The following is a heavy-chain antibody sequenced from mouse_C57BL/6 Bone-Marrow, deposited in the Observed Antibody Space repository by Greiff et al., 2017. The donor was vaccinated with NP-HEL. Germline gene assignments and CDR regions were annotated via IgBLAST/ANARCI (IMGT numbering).Heavy chain of an antibody. CDR2: IDPSDSYT. J-gene: IGHJ2*01. CDR3: ARRSYDGYYGYFDY. CDR1: GYTFTSYW. D-gene: IGHD2-3*01. V-gene: IGHV1-69*01. Sequence: QVQLQQPGAELVMPGASVKLSCKASGYTFTSYWMHWVKQRPGQGLEWIGEIDPSDSYTNYNQKFKGKSTLTVDKSSSTAYMQISSLTSEDSAVYYCARRSYDGYYGYFDYWGQGTTLTVSS.